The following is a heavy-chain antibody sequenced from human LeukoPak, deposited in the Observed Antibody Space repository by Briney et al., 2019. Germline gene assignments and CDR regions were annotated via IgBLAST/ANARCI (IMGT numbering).Heavy chain of an antibody. CDR2: INPNSGGT. V-gene: IGHV1-2*02. J-gene: IGHJ3*02. CDR1: GYTFTGYY. D-gene: IGHD2-15*01. Sequence: ASVKVSCKASGYTFTGYYMHWVRQAPGQGLEWMGWINPNSGGTNYAQKFQGRVTMTRDTSISTAYMELSRLRSDDTAVYYCARDHGMLRAAFDIWGQGTVDTVSS. CDR3: ARDHGMLRAAFDI.